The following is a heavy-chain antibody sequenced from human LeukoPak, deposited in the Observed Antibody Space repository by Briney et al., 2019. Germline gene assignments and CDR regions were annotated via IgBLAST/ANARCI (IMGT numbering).Heavy chain of an antibody. CDR1: GFTFSSYA. D-gene: IGHD3-10*01. CDR3: ARDVIEWFGELLYYYYGMDV. V-gene: IGHV3-30-3*01. J-gene: IGHJ6*02. Sequence: GGSLRLSCAASGFTFSSYAMHWVRQAPGKGLEWVAVISYDGSNKYYADSVKGRFTISRDNSKNTLYLQMNSLRAEDTAVYYCARDVIEWFGELLYYYYGMDVWGQGTTVTVSS. CDR2: ISYDGSNK.